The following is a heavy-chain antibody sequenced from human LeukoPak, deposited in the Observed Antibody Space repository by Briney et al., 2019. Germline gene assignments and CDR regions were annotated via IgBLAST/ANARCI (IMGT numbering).Heavy chain of an antibody. D-gene: IGHD2-2*01. CDR2: INEDGSVQ. CDR3: VGQLLRAV. Sequence: GGSLRFSCAASGFPFSSYWISWVRQPPGKGLEWVANINEDGSVQDYVDAVKGRFTISRDNAKNSLYLEINSLRVDDTAVYYCVGQLLRAVWGKGTTVTVSS. V-gene: IGHV3-7*01. J-gene: IGHJ6*04. CDR1: GFPFSSYW.